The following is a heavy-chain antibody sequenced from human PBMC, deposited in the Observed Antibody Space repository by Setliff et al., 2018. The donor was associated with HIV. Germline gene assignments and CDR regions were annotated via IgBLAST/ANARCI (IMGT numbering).Heavy chain of an antibody. D-gene: IGHD3-16*01. CDR1: GYTFTSYA. Sequence: GASVKVSCKASGYTFTSYAMHWVRQAPGQRLEWMGWINAGNGNTKYSQKFKGRVTITRDTSASTAYMELSSLRSEDTAVYYCARMGLRELDNPQGNFDFWGQGTLVTVSS. CDR2: INAGNGNT. J-gene: IGHJ4*02. V-gene: IGHV1-3*01. CDR3: ARMGLRELDNPQGNFDF.